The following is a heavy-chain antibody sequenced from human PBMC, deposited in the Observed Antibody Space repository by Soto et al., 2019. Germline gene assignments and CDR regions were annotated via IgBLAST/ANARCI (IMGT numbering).Heavy chain of an antibody. J-gene: IGHJ6*02. D-gene: IGHD3-10*01. CDR3: AKDNGFWAYYGMAV. V-gene: IGHV3-30*18. CDR2: ISYDGSNK. CDR1: GFTFSSYG. Sequence: QVQLVESGGGVVQPGRSLRLSCAASGFTFSSYGMHWVRQAPGKGLEWVAVISYDGSNKYYADSVKGRFTISRDNSKNTLYLQMSSLRAEDTAVYYCAKDNGFWAYYGMAVWGPGTTVPVSS.